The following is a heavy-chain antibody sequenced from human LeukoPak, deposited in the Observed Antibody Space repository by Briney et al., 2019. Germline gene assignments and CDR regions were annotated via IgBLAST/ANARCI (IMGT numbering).Heavy chain of an antibody. CDR1: GYTFTTYY. D-gene: IGHD3-10*01. J-gene: IGHJ4*02. V-gene: IGHV1-46*01. Sequence: GASVKVSCKASGYTFTTYYMHWVRQAPGQGLEWMGITDPSGGGTNYAQKFQGRVTMTRDTSTSTVYMELSSLRSEDTAVYYCASLGSGSSRIIDFDYWGQGTLVTVSS. CDR2: TDPSGGGT. CDR3: ASLGSGSSRIIDFDY.